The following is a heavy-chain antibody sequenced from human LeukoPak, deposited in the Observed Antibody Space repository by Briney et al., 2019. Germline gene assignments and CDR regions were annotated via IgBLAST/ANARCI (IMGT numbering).Heavy chain of an antibody. CDR1: GASISSDY. V-gene: IGHV4-59*08. J-gene: IGHJ4*02. CDR2: ISYNGNT. Sequence: ETLSLTCTVSGASISSDYWSWIRQPPGMRLEYIGFISYNGNTNYNPSLKSRVAISLDTSKNQFSLKLTSVTAADTAVYYCARVRSVPRYDSSGYQLGYFDYWGQGTLVTVSS. D-gene: IGHD3-22*01. CDR3: ARVRSVPRYDSSGYQLGYFDY.